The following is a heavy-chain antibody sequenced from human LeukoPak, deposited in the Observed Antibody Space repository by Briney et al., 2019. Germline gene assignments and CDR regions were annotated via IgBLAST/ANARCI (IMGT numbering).Heavy chain of an antibody. D-gene: IGHD1/OR15-1a*01. CDR1: GFTFDDYA. CDR3: AKDETYFSRTIDY. J-gene: IGHJ4*02. Sequence: GGSLRLSCAASGFTFDDYAMHWVRQAPGKGLEWVSGISWNSGFIGYADSVKGRFTISRDNAKNSLYLQMNSLRAEDTALYYCAKDETYFSRTIDYWGQGTLVTVSS. CDR2: ISWNSGFI. V-gene: IGHV3-9*01.